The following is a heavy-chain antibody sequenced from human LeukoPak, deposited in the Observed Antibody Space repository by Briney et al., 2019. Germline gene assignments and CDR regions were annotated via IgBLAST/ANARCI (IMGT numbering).Heavy chain of an antibody. CDR3: ARESVEMATTNYFDY. Sequence: PGGSLRLSCAASRFTFSTYAMSWVRQAPGKGLEWVSAISSSSSYTNYADSVKGRFTISRDNAKNSLYLQMNSLRAEDTAVYYCARESVEMATTNYFDYWGQGTLVTVSS. J-gene: IGHJ4*02. CDR1: RFTFSTYA. CDR2: ISSSSSYT. V-gene: IGHV3-21*04. D-gene: IGHD5-24*01.